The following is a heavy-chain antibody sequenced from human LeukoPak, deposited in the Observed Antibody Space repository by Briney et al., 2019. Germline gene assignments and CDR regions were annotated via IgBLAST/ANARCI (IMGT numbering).Heavy chain of an antibody. CDR2: IYYSGST. D-gene: IGHD2-15*01. Sequence: SQTLSLTCTVSGGSISSSSYYWGWIRQPPGKGLEWIGSIYYSGSTYYNPSLKSRVTISVDTSKNQFSLKLSSVTAADTAVYYCARKVAAHYFDYWGQGTLVTVSS. CDR1: GGSISSSSYY. V-gene: IGHV4-39*01. CDR3: ARKVAAHYFDY. J-gene: IGHJ4*02.